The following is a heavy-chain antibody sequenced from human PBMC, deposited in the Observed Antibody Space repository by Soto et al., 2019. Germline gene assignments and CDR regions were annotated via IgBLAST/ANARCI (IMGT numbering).Heavy chain of an antibody. CDR1: EYSFTHYC. CDR2: IYPRDSDT. J-gene: IGHJ6*02. Sequence: GESLKISCDGSEYSFTHYCVGLVLQMPGKGLDWMGIIYPRDSDTRYSPSFQGQVTISADKSISTAYLQWSSLKASDTAMYYCARHKGLAPYYYYGMDVWGQGTTVTVSS. V-gene: IGHV5-51*01. CDR3: ARHKGLAPYYYYGMDV.